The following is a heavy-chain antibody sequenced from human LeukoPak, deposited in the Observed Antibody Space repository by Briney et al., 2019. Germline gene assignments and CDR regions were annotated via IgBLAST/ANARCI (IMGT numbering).Heavy chain of an antibody. CDR1: RFTLSTYA. CDR2: IWYDGSNT. D-gene: IGHD3-10*01. Sequence: GGSLRLSCAASRFTLSTYAMHWVRQAPGKGLEWVALIWYDGSNTYYAGSVRGRFTISRDNSKNTLWLQMNSLRAEDTALYYCARVFGAWSYKGGFDIWGPGTMVTVSS. J-gene: IGHJ3*02. CDR3: ARVFGAWSYKGGFDI. V-gene: IGHV3-33*08.